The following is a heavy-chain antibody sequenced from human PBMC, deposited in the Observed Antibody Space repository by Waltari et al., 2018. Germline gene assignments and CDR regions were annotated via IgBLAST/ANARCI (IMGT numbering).Heavy chain of an antibody. V-gene: IGHV4-39*07. CDR1: GVSISSSSNY. CDR3: ARVSMVQGNAFDI. D-gene: IGHD3-10*01. CDR2: IYYSGST. J-gene: IGHJ3*02. Sequence: QLQLQESGPGLVKPSEHLSLTCTFSGVSISSSSNYWGWIRQPPGKGLEWIGSIYYSGSTYYNPSLKSRVTISVDTSKNQCYLKLSSVTAADTAVYYCARVSMVQGNAFDIWGQGTMVTVSS.